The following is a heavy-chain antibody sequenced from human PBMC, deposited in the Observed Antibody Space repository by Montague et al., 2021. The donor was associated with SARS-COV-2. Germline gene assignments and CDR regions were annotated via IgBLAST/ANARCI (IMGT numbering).Heavy chain of an antibody. V-gene: IGHV6-1*01. CDR3: ARDGDYGGTWYSFLQN. J-gene: IGHJ1*01. CDR2: TFYRSQWHT. CDR1: GDSVSSVAAA. Sequence: CAISGDSVSSVAAAWHWIRQSPSRGLEWLGRTFYRSQWHTDSAASVRSRISFSGDISKNQFSLHLNSVTPEDTAIYYCARDGDYGGTWYSFLQNWGQGTLVIVPS. D-gene: IGHD4-17*01.